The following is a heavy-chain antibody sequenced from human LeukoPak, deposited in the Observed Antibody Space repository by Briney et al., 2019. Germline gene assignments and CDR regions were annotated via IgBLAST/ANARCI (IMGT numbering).Heavy chain of an antibody. CDR1: GGSISSYY. CDR3: ARETSQKGAHYMDV. D-gene: IGHD3-16*01. Sequence: PSETLSLTCTVSGGSISSYYWSWIRQPPGKGLEYIGYIYYSGSTNYNPSLKSRLTISVDTSKNQFSLKLSSVTAADTAVYYCARETSQKGAHYMDVWGKGTTVTISS. J-gene: IGHJ6*03. CDR2: IYYSGST. V-gene: IGHV4-59*01.